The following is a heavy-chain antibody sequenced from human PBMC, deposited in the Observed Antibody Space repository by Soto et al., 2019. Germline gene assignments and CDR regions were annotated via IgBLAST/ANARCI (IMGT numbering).Heavy chain of an antibody. V-gene: IGHV3-30*18. Sequence: QEQLVESGGGVVQPGRSLRLSCAASGLTFNTYGMHWVRQAPGKGLEWVALISYDGSNTYYADSVKGRFTISRDNSKNTLYLQMNSLRTEDTAVYYCAKDRLPKSRSWPAGGWGQGTLVTVSS. D-gene: IGHD6-13*01. CDR1: GLTFNTYG. J-gene: IGHJ4*02. CDR3: AKDRLPKSRSWPAGG. CDR2: ISYDGSNT.